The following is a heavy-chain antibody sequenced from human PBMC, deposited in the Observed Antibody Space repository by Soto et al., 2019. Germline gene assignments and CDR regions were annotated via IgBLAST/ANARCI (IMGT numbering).Heavy chain of an antibody. CDR1: GFTFNRHA. CDR3: AKVSSAWYAGFFDL. Sequence: EVQLLESGGGLVQPGGSLRLSCTASGFTFNRHAMTWVRQAPGKGLEWVSGLSDSGGSIYYADSVKGRFTISRDNSMKSLYLQMNTLRAEDTAVYYCAKVSSAWYAGFFDLWCQGTLVTVSS. D-gene: IGHD2-8*01. J-gene: IGHJ4*02. V-gene: IGHV3-23*01. CDR2: LSDSGGSI.